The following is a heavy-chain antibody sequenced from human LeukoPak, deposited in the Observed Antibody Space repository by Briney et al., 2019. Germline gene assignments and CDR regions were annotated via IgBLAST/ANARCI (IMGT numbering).Heavy chain of an antibody. CDR1: GGSFSGYY. V-gene: IGHV4-59*01. CDR3: ARVYSSSSSSFDY. D-gene: IGHD6-6*01. Sequence: SETLSLTCAVYGGSFSGYYWSWIRQPPGKGLEWIGYIYYSGSTNYNPSLKSRVTISVDTSKNQFSLKLSSVTAADTAVYYCARVYSSSSSSFDYWGQGTLVTVSS. J-gene: IGHJ4*02. CDR2: IYYSGST.